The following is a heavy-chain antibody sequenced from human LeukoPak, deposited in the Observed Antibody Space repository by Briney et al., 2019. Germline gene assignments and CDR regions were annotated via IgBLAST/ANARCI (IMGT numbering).Heavy chain of an antibody. J-gene: IGHJ4*02. D-gene: IGHD5-18*01. Sequence: SVKVSCKASGYTFTSYYMHWVRQAPGQGLEWMGRIIPILGIANYAQKFQGRVTITADKSTSTAYMELSSLRSEDTAVYYCARDLNAGYSYGYTDYWGQGTLVTVSP. V-gene: IGHV1-69*04. CDR3: ARDLNAGYSYGYTDY. CDR1: GYTFTSYY. CDR2: IIPILGIA.